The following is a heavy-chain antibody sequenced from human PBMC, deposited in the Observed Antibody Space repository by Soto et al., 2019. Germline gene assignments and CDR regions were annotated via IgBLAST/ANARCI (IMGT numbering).Heavy chain of an antibody. CDR3: ARQGFYGSSWGQRVSVWFDP. CDR2: IYYSGST. CDR1: GGSISSSSYY. Sequence: QLQLQESGPGLVKPSETLSLTCTVSGGSISSSSYYWGWIRQPPGKGLEWIGSIYYSGSTYYNPSLKSRVTISVDTSKNQFSLKLSSVTAADTAVYYCARQGFYGSSWGQRVSVWFDPWGQGTLVTVSS. D-gene: IGHD6-13*01. J-gene: IGHJ5*02. V-gene: IGHV4-39*01.